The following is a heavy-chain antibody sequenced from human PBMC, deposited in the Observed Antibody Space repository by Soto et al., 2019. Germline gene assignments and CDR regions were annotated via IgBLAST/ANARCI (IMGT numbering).Heavy chain of an antibody. CDR2: ISSSSGNI. D-gene: IGHD3-3*02. V-gene: IGHV3-48*01. CDR3: ARKLLAFSLYYLDF. J-gene: IGHJ6*03. Sequence: GSLRLSCAASGFTLTGYSMNWVRQTPGKGLEWVSYISSSSGNIYYADSVKGRFTISRDNAVNSLYLQMNSLRVEDTAVYFCARKLLAFSLYYLDFWGKGTTVTVSS. CDR1: GFTLTGYS.